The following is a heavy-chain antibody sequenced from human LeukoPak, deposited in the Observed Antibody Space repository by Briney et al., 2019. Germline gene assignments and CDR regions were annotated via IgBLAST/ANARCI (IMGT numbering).Heavy chain of an antibody. V-gene: IGHV3-30*03. CDR1: GFTFSSYG. D-gene: IGHD2-2*01. CDR2: ISYDGSNK. Sequence: GRSLRLSCAASGFTFSSYGMHWVRQAPGKGLEWVAVISYDGSNKYYADSVKGRFTISRDNSKNTLYLQMNSLRAEDTAVYYCASAYCSSTSCYAEGAKLNYWGQGTLVTVSS. J-gene: IGHJ4*02. CDR3: ASAYCSSTSCYAEGAKLNY.